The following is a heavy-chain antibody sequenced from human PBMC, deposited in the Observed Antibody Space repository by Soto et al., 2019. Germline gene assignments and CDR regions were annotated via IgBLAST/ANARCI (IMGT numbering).Heavy chain of an antibody. CDR1: GGSISSAGYA. D-gene: IGHD2-2*01. CDR3: ARVPDY. V-gene: IGHV4-30-2*01. J-gene: IGHJ4*02. CDR2: MYHSGST. Sequence: PSETLSLTCAVSGGSISSAGYAWSWIRQPPGKGLEWIGYMYHSGSTYYNPSLKSRVTISIDRSKNQFSLKLSSVSAADTAVYYCARVPDYRGQGILVTVSS.